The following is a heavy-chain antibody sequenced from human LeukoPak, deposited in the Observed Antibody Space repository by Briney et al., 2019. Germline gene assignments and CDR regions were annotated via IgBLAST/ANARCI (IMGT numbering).Heavy chain of an antibody. V-gene: IGHV4-59*08. CDR2: IYYSGST. J-gene: IGHJ4*02. Sequence: SETLSLTCTVSGGSMSAYYWTWFRQPPGMGLEWIGYIYYSGSTNYNPSLKSRLTISVDTSKNQFSLRLSSVTAADTAVYYCATIAGSSSYWGQGTLVTVSS. CDR1: GGSMSAYY. D-gene: IGHD6-6*01. CDR3: ATIAGSSSY.